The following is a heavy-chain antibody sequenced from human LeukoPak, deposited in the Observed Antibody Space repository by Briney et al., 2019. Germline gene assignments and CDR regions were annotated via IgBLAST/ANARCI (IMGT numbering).Heavy chain of an antibody. V-gene: IGHV3-20*04. J-gene: IGHJ4*02. D-gene: IGHD6-19*01. CDR2: INWNGGST. CDR3: AKDRVAGRRPLLELGY. CDR1: GFTFDDYD. Sequence: PGGSLRLSCAASGFTFDDYDMTWVRQTPGKGLEWVSGINWNGGSTGYADSVKGRFTISRDNAKNSLYLQMNSLRAEDTAVYYCAKDRVAGRRPLLELGYWGQGTLVTVSS.